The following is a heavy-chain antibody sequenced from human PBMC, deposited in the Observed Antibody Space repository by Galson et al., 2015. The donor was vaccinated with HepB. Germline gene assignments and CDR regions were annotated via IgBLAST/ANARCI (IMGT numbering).Heavy chain of an antibody. D-gene: IGHD3-10*01. J-gene: IGHJ4*02. Sequence: SLRLSCAASGCTFTNYAIYWIRQAPGQPLELVAAITYDGTYRNYADSAKGRFTITGDNSTNTVYLQMISLRVEDAAMYYCARDLGVGSSSGAPARWGQGALVTVSS. CDR2: ITYDGTYR. V-gene: IGHV3-30-3*01. CDR3: ARDLGVGSSSGAPAR. CDR1: GCTFTNYA.